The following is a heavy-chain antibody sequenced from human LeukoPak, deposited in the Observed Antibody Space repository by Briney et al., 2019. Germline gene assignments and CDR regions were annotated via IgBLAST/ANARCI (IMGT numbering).Heavy chain of an antibody. CDR3: VREMTTTRYFDL. CDR1: GGSISSVGYY. J-gene: IGHJ2*01. Sequence: SETLSLACTVSGGSISSVGYYWSWIRHHPGKGLEWIGYIYYSGSTYYNPSLKSRVTISVDTSKKHFSLKLSSVTATDTAVYYCVREMTTTRYFDLWGRGTLVTVSS. D-gene: IGHD4-11*01. V-gene: IGHV4-31*03. CDR2: IYYSGST.